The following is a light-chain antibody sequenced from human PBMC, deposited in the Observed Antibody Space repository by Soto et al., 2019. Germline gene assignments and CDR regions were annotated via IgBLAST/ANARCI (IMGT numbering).Light chain of an antibody. J-gene: IGKJ4*01. V-gene: IGKV3D-7*01. CDR2: DAS. CDR3: HQYYKWPLT. CDR1: QSVSSGY. Sequence: EIVLTQSPGTLSLAPVDVSTLSCSASQSVSSGYLAWYQQKPGQTPRLIIYDASTRATDIPARFSGSGSGKDFTLTISSLLSEDFAVYYCHQYYKWPLTFGGGTKVDIK.